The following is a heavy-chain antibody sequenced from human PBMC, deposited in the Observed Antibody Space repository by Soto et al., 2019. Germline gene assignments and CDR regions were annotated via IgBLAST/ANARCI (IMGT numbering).Heavy chain of an antibody. D-gene: IGHD4-17*01. J-gene: IGHJ6*02. CDR2: ITAYNDDT. CDR3: ARPTVTPPSYYYGMDV. Sequence: ASVKVSCKVSGYTFSSYGFTWVRQAPGQGLEWMGWITAYNDDTNYAQKFQGRVTMTTDTSTSTAYMELRSLRSDDTAVYYCARPTVTPPSYYYGMDVWGQGTTVTVSS. V-gene: IGHV1-18*01. CDR1: GYTFSSYG.